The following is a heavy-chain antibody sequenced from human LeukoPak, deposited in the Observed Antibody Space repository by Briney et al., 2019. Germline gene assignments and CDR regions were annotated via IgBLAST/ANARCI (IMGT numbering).Heavy chain of an antibody. D-gene: IGHD1-14*01. CDR2: ITGDGTRT. CDR3: ASRPRADMGPLDY. Sequence: GGSLRLSCAASGFTFSSCAMTWVHQAPGKGLEWVASITGDGTRTYYTDSVKGRFTISRDNSKNTLYLQMNSLRADETAIYYCASRPRADMGPLDYWGQGTLVTVST. J-gene: IGHJ4*02. CDR1: GFTFSSCA. V-gene: IGHV3-23*01.